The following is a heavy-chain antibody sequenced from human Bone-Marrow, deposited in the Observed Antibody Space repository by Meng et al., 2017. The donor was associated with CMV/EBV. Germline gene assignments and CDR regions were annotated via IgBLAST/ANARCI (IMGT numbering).Heavy chain of an antibody. CDR3: ARAPPRSITGTTGSDYYYGMDV. V-gene: IGHV1-2*02. D-gene: IGHD1-7*01. Sequence: ASVKVSCKASGYTFTGYYMHWVRQAPGQGLEWMGWINPNSGGTNYAQKFQGRVTMTRDTSISTAYMELSRLRSDDTAVYYCARAPPRSITGTTGSDYYYGMDVWGPGTTVTV. CDR1: GYTFTGYY. CDR2: INPNSGGT. J-gene: IGHJ6*02.